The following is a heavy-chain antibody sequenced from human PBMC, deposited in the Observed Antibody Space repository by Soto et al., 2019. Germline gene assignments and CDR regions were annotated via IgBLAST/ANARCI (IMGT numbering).Heavy chain of an antibody. CDR1: GCSYTSYW. CDR3: ARQHGGNSAGY. D-gene: IGHD2-21*02. J-gene: IGHJ4*02. V-gene: IGHV5-51*01. CDR2: IYPGDSDT. Sequence: PGEALKISYKGCGCSYTSYWIGWVRQMPGKGLEWMGIIYPGDSDTRYSPSFQGQVTISADKSISTAYLQWSSLKASDTAMYYCARQHGGNSAGYWGQGTLVTVSS.